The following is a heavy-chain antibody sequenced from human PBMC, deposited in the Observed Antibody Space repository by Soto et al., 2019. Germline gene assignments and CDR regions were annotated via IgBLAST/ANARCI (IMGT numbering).Heavy chain of an antibody. D-gene: IGHD4-4*01. V-gene: IGHV1-69*06. Sequence: QVQLVQSGAEVKKPGSSVKVSCKACGGAFSSYAISWMRQAPGQGLEWMGGIIPIFGTANYAQKFQGRVTITADKSTSTAYMELSSLRSEDTAVYYCAKPSTVTTYDGMEVWGQGTTVTVSS. J-gene: IGHJ6*02. CDR1: GGAFSSYA. CDR3: AKPSTVTTYDGMEV. CDR2: IIPIFGTA.